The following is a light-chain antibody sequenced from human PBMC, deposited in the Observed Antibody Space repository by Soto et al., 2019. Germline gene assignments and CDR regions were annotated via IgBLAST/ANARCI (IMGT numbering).Light chain of an antibody. CDR2: DDS. Sequence: SYELTQPPSMSVAPGQTARITCGGNNIGSKTVHWYQQKAGQAPVLVVYDDSDRLSGIPERFSGSNSGNTATLTISRVEAGDEADYYCQVWDVSTVHYVFGTGTKVTVL. J-gene: IGLJ1*01. V-gene: IGLV3-21*02. CDR1: NIGSKT. CDR3: QVWDVSTVHYV.